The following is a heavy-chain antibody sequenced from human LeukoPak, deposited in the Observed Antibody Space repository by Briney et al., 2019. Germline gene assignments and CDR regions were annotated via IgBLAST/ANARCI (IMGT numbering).Heavy chain of an antibody. V-gene: IGHV3-30*18. CDR2: ISYDGSNK. D-gene: IGHD2-15*01. CDR3: AKDYCSGGSCYIIYYYMDV. Sequence: GGSLRLSCAASGFTFSSYGMHWVRQAPGKGLEWVAVISYDGSNKYYADSVKGRFTISRDNSKNTLYLQMNSLRAEDTAVYYCAKDYCSGGSCYIIYYYMDVWGKGTTVTVSS. J-gene: IGHJ6*03. CDR1: GFTFSSYG.